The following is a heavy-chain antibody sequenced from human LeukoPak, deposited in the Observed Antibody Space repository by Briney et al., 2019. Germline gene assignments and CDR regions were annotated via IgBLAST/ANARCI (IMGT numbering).Heavy chain of an antibody. CDR1: GFTFCSYS. CDR3: ARDYYGSGSYDRFDY. J-gene: IGHJ4*02. D-gene: IGHD3-10*01. Sequence: GGSLRLSCAASGFTFCSYSMNWVRQAPGKGLEWVSSISSSSSYIYYADSVKGRFTISRDNAKNSLYLQMNSLRAEDTAVYYCARDYYGSGSYDRFDYWGQGTLVTVSS. V-gene: IGHV3-21*01. CDR2: ISSSSSYI.